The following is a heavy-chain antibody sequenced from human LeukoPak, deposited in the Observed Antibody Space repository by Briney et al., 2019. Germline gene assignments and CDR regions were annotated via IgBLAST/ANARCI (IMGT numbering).Heavy chain of an antibody. J-gene: IGHJ4*02. Sequence: PGRSLRLSCAASGFTFSNYAMSWVRQAPVKGLEWVSTISGSGDDTYSADSVKGRFTISRDNSKNTLYLQMNSLRAEDTAVYYCAKSVSRYYDSGGFRFDYWGQGTLVTVSS. V-gene: IGHV3-23*01. CDR1: GFTFSNYA. CDR3: AKSVSRYYDSGGFRFDY. D-gene: IGHD3-22*01. CDR2: ISGSGDDT.